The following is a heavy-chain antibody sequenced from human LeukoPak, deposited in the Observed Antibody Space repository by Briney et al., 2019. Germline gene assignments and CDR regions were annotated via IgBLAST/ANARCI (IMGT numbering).Heavy chain of an antibody. J-gene: IGHJ4*02. Sequence: SVKVSCKASGGTFSSYAISWVRQAPGQGLEWMGGIIPIFGTANYAQKFQGRVTITTDESTSTAHMELSSLRSEDTAVYYCARGSGGYSYGTHDYWGQGTLVTVSS. CDR3: ARGSGGYSYGTHDY. V-gene: IGHV1-69*05. CDR2: IIPIFGTA. D-gene: IGHD5-18*01. CDR1: GGTFSSYA.